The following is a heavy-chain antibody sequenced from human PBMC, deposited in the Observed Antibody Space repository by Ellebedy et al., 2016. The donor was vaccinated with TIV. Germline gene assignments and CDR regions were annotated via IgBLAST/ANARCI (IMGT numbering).Heavy chain of an antibody. J-gene: IGHJ4*02. CDR2: MSGSGHRT. Sequence: PGGSLRLSCAASGFTFSSYAMYWVRQAPGKGLEWVSVMSGSGHRTYYADSVKGRFTISRDNSKNTLYLQMNSLRAEDTAVYFCAREVYCGGDCFNFDLWGQGTLVTVSS. CDR3: AREVYCGGDCFNFDL. V-gene: IGHV3-23*01. CDR1: GFTFSSYA. D-gene: IGHD2-21*02.